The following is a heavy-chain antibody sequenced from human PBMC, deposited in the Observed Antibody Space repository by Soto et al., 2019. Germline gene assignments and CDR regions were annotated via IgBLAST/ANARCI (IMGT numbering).Heavy chain of an antibody. D-gene: IGHD2-2*01. J-gene: IGHJ6*02. V-gene: IGHV1-2*02. CDR3: ARDLIVVVSAAIFRTVYGMDV. Sequence: ASVKVSCKASGYTFTGYYMHWVRQAPGQGLEWMGWINPNSGGTNYAQKFQGRVTMTRDTSISTAYMELSRLRSDDTAVYYCARDLIVVVSAAIFRTVYGMDVWGQGTTVTVSS. CDR2: INPNSGGT. CDR1: GYTFTGYY.